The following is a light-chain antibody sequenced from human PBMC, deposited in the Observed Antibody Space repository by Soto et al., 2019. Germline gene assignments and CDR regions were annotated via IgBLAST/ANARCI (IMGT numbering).Light chain of an antibody. CDR1: GSNIGSNT. V-gene: IGLV1-44*01. J-gene: IGLJ2*01. CDR3: QSFDTSLGRSV. Sequence: QSVLTQPPSASGTPGQRVTISCSGSGSNIGSNTVNWFQQLPGTAPILLIHNNNQRPLGVPDRFSASKSGTSASLAISGLQSEDEADYSCQSFDTSLGRSVFGGGTKLTVL. CDR2: NNN.